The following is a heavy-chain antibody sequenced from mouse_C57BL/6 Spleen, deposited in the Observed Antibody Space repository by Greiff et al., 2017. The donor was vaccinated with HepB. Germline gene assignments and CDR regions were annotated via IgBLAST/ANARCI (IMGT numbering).Heavy chain of an antibody. CDR3: TKLLLRNSWYFDV. Sequence: QVQLQQSGAELVRPGASVTLSCKASGYTFTDYEMHWVKQTPVHGLEWIGAIDPDTGGTTYNQKFKGKAILTADKSSSTAYMELRSLTSEDSAVYYCTKLLLRNSWYFDVWGTGTTVTVSS. V-gene: IGHV1-15*01. CDR1: GYTFTDYE. D-gene: IGHD1-1*01. J-gene: IGHJ1*03. CDR2: IDPDTGGT.